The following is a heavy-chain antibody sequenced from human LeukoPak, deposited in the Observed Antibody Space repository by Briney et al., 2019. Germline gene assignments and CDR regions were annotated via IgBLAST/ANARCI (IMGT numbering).Heavy chain of an antibody. Sequence: GESLKISCKGSGYSFTSYWIGWVRQMPGKGLEWMGIIYPGDSDTRYSPSFQGQVTISADKSINTAYLQWSSLKASDTAMYYCAKGYCSGGSCRRYYGMDVWGKGTTVTVSS. J-gene: IGHJ6*04. CDR3: AKGYCSGGSCRRYYGMDV. CDR1: GYSFTSYW. V-gene: IGHV5-51*01. D-gene: IGHD2-15*01. CDR2: IYPGDSDT.